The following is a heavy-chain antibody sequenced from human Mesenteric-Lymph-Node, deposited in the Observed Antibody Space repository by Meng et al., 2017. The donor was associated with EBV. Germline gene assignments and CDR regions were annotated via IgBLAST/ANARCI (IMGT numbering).Heavy chain of an antibody. D-gene: IGHD5-24*01. CDR1: GYTFTSYD. V-gene: IGHV1-8*01. CDR3: SRDSIYNGQDS. J-gene: IGHJ4*02. CDR2: MNPNSGAT. Sequence: QVHPVEAGAEVKKPGAFVEVSCKASGYTFTSYDINWVRQATGQGLEWMGWMNPNSGATGSTQKFQGRVTMTRNTSISTAYMELNSLTSEDTAVYYCSRDSIYNGQDSWGQGTLVTVSS.